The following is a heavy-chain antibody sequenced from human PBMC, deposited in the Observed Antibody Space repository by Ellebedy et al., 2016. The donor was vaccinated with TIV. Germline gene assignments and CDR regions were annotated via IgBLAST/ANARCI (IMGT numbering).Heavy chain of an antibody. D-gene: IGHD6-13*01. J-gene: IGHJ4*02. CDR1: GFTFSNAW. CDR3: TTDFLAAAGTNY. Sequence: GESLKISXAASGFTFSNAWMSWVRQAPGKGLEWVGRIKSKTDGGTTDYAAPVKGRFTISRDDSKNTLYLQMNSLKTEDTAVYYCTTDFLAAAGTNYWGQGTLVTVSS. V-gene: IGHV3-15*01. CDR2: IKSKTDGGTT.